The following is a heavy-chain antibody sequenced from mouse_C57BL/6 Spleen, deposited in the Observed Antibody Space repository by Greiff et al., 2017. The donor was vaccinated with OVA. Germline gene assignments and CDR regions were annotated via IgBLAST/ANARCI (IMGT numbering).Heavy chain of an antibody. CDR3: ARDAGSNYFDY. CDR2: INYDGSST. J-gene: IGHJ2*01. D-gene: IGHD1-1*01. Sequence: EVKLVESEGGLVQPGRSMKLSCTASGFTFSDYYMAWVRQVPEKGLEWVANINYDGSSTYYLDSLKSRFIISRDNAKNILYLQMSSLKSEDTATYYCARDAGSNYFDYWGQGTTLTVSS. CDR1: GFTFSDYY. V-gene: IGHV5-16*01.